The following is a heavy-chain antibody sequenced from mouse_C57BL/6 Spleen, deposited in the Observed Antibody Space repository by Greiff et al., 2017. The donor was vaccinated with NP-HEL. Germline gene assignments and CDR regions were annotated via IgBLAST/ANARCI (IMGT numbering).Heavy chain of an antibody. V-gene: IGHV1-52*01. CDR2: IDPSDSET. Sequence: VQLQQPGAELVRPGSSVKLSCKASGYTFTSYWMHWVKQRPIQGLEWIGNIDPSDSETHYNQKFKDKATLTVDKSSSTAYMQLSSLTSEDSAVYYCARSRGGSTFDYWGQGTTLTVSS. CDR1: GYTFTSYW. J-gene: IGHJ2*01. CDR3: ARSRGGSTFDY. D-gene: IGHD1-1*01.